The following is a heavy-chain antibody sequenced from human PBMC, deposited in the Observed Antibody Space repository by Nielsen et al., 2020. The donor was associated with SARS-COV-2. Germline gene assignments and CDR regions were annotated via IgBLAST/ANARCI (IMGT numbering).Heavy chain of an antibody. CDR3: AKDLDDSSRYYFGYFDY. J-gene: IGHJ4*02. Sequence: GGSLRLSCAASGFTFSRFGMHWVRQTPGRGLEWVAYISYDGSDQYYEDSLKGRFTISRDNSKNILYLQMDSLRGEDTAMYYCAKDLDDSSRYYFGYFDYWGQGTLVTVSS. D-gene: IGHD3-22*01. V-gene: IGHV3-30*18. CDR1: GFTFSRFG. CDR2: ISYDGSDQ.